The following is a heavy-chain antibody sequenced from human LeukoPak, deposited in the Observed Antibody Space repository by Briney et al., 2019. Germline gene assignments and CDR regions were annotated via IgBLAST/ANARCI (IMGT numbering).Heavy chain of an antibody. V-gene: IGHV3-30*04. Sequence: PGGSLRLSCAASGFTFSGYAMHWVRQAPGKGLEWVAVISYDGSNKYYADSVKGRFTISRDNSKNTLYLQMNSLRAEDTAVYYCARDRKAGWHSSSWYMDVWGKGTTVTVSS. CDR1: GFTFSGYA. CDR2: ISYDGSNK. CDR3: ARDRKAGWHSSSWYMDV. D-gene: IGHD6-13*01. J-gene: IGHJ6*03.